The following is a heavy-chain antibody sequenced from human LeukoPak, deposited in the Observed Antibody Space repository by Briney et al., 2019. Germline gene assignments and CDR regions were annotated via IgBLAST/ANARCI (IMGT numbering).Heavy chain of an antibody. J-gene: IGHJ5*02. CDR3: TRGHWGLQS. CDR1: GASVTDHY. Sequence: SETLSLTCTVSGASVTDHYWSWIRQSLGNGLEWISYIHHSGNSDYNPSLRSRVTTSLDTSKNQFSLNLISVTAADTAVYYCTRGHWGLQSWSQGTLVTVSS. V-gene: IGHV4-59*02. D-gene: IGHD7-27*01. CDR2: IHHSGNS.